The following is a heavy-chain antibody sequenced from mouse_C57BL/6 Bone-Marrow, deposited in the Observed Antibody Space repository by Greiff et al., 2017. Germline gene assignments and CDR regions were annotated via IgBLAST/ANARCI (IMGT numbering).Heavy chain of an antibody. D-gene: IGHD1-1*01. V-gene: IGHV1-59*01. CDR2: IDPSDSYT. CDR1: GYTFTSYW. CDR3: ARKSSGGY. J-gene: IGHJ2*01. Sequence: QVQLQQPGAELVRPGTSVKLSCKASGYTFTSYWMHWVKQRPGQGLEWIGVIDPSDSYTNYNQKFKGKATLTVDTSSSTAYMQRSSLTSEDSAVYYCARKSSGGYWGQGTTLTVSS.